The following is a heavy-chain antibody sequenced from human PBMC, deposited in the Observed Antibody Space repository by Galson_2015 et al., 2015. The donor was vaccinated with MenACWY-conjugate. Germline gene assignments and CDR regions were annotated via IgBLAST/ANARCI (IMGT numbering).Heavy chain of an antibody. J-gene: IGHJ4*02. Sequence: SLRLSCAASGFTFSSNSMNWVRQAPGKGLEWISYITSSSTTIYYADSVKGRFTISRDNAKSSVYLQLGSLRAEDTAVYYCARGQVGKAYFDQWGQGTLVTVSS. CDR3: ARGQVGKAYFDQ. D-gene: IGHD1-26*01. CDR2: ITSSSTTI. V-gene: IGHV3-48*01. CDR1: GFTFSSNS.